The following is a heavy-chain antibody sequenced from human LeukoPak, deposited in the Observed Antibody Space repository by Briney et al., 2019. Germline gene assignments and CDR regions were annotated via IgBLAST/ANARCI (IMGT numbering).Heavy chain of an antibody. D-gene: IGHD2-2*02. CDR2: INHSGST. V-gene: IGHV4-34*01. CDR3: ARAVVPAAIPGYNWFDP. Sequence: SETLSLTCAVYGGSFSGYYWSWIRQPPGKGLEWIGEINHSGSTNYNPSLKSRVTISVDTSKNQFSLKLSSATAADTAVYYCARAVVPAAIPGYNWFDPWGQGTLVTVSS. J-gene: IGHJ5*02. CDR1: GGSFSGYY.